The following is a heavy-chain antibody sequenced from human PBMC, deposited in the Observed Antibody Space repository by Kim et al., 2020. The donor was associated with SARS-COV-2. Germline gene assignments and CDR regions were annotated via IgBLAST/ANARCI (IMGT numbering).Heavy chain of an antibody. CDR2: INAGNGNT. CDR3: ARGPRESGSYSHFDY. D-gene: IGHD1-26*01. CDR1: GYTFTSYA. Sequence: DSVKVSCKASGYTFTSYAMHWVRQAHGQRLEWMGWINAGNGNTKYSQKFQGRVTITRDTSARTAYMELSSLRSEDTAVYYCARGPRESGSYSHFDYWGQGTLVTVSS. J-gene: IGHJ4*02. V-gene: IGHV1-3*01.